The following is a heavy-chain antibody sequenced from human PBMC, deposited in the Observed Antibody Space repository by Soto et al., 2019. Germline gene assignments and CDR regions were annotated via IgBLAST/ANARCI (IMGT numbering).Heavy chain of an antibody. V-gene: IGHV1-69*08. Sequence: QDQLVQSGAEVKKPGSSVKVSCKAFGGPFSSHTFSWVRQAPEQGLEWMGRIIPALGTTTYAQKFQGRVTITADESVTTVYMELNSLRTEDTAVYYCARPDFGDYWYFDLWGRGTLVTVSS. J-gene: IGHJ2*01. D-gene: IGHD4-17*01. CDR1: GGPFSSHT. CDR3: ARPDFGDYWYFDL. CDR2: IIPALGTT.